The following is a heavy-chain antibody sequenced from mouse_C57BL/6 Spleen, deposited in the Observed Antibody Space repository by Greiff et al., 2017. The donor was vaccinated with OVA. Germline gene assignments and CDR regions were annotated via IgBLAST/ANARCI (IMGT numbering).Heavy chain of an antibody. CDR2: IDPYSGGT. Sequence: QVQLQQSGAELVKPGASVKLSCKASGYTFTSYWMHWVKQRPGRGLEWIGRIDPYSGGTKYNEKFKSKATMTVDKPSSTAYLQLSSLTSEDSAVYYCARWYYGNYFDYWGQGTTLTVSS. D-gene: IGHD1-1*01. CDR1: GYTFTSYW. V-gene: IGHV1-72*01. J-gene: IGHJ2*01. CDR3: ARWYYGNYFDY.